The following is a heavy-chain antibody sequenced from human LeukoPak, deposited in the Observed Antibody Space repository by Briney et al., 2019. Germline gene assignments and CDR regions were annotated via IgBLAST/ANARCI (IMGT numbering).Heavy chain of an antibody. CDR3: AKDQGVTFGGVIVTLFDY. D-gene: IGHD3-16*02. J-gene: IGHJ4*02. CDR1: GFTFSSYA. CDR2: ISGSGGST. V-gene: IGHV3-23*01. Sequence: GGSLRLSCAASGFTFSSYAMSWVRQAPGKGLEWVSAISGSGGSTYYADSVKGRFTISRDNSKNTLYLQMNSLRAEDTAVYYCAKDQGVTFGGVIVTLFDYWGQGTLVTVSS.